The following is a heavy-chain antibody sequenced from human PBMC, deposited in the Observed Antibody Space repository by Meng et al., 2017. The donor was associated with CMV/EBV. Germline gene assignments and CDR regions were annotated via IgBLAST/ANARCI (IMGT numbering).Heavy chain of an antibody. CDR2: IYYSGST. Sequence: GSLRLSCTVSGGSISSSSYYWGWIRQPPGKGLEWIGSIYYSGSTYYNPSLKSRVTISVDTSKNQFSPKLSSVTAADTAVYYCARLRIAVAGDFDYWGQGTLVTVSS. D-gene: IGHD6-19*01. CDR3: ARLRIAVAGDFDY. V-gene: IGHV4-39*01. J-gene: IGHJ4*02. CDR1: GGSISSSSYY.